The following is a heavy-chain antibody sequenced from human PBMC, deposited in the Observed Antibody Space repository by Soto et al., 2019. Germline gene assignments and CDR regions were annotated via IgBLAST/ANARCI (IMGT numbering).Heavy chain of an antibody. Sequence: ASVKVSCKTSGYIFTGYFIHWVRQTPGQGLQWLGRITPNSGDTKYGQTFQGRVTLTRDTSASTAYMELSGLRADDTALYYCVRRGYGSNSLEFCGQGPLVTVSS. V-gene: IGHV1-2*06. CDR3: VRRGYGSNSLEF. D-gene: IGHD3-10*01. CDR2: ITPNSGDT. J-gene: IGHJ4*03. CDR1: GYIFTGYF.